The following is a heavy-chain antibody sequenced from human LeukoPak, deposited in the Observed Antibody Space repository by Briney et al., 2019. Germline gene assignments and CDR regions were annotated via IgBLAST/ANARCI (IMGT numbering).Heavy chain of an antibody. J-gene: IGHJ4*02. D-gene: IGHD4-23*01. CDR2: IYHGGST. Sequence: SQTLSLTCTVSGDSISSGGYYWSWIRQPPGKGLEWIGYIYHGGSTYYNPSLKSRVTISVDKSKNQFSLKLSSVTAADMAVYYRARDYGGNSASGLDYWGQGTLVTVSS. CDR1: GDSISSGGYY. CDR3: ARDYGGNSASGLDY. V-gene: IGHV4-30-2*01.